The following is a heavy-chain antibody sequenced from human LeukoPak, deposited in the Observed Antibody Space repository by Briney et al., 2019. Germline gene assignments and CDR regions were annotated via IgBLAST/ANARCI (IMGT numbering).Heavy chain of an antibody. CDR2: NTSRNSTI. D-gene: IGHD3-3*02. CDR1: GCSFSSCS. J-gene: IGHJ5*02. Sequence: GESLRLSCAVSGCSFSSCSISWVWKAPPTGLGRISYNTSRNSTIYNVDSMNKLFTIFKDNAKTAVYLQMNSRRGEDTAVYYCASVRGSYAIFDPWGQGTLVTVSS. CDR3: ASVRGSYAIFDP. V-gene: IGHV3-48*01.